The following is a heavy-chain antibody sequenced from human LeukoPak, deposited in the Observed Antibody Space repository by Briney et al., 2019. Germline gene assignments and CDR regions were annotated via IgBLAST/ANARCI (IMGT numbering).Heavy chain of an antibody. CDR1: GFTFSSYS. V-gene: IGHV3-21*01. D-gene: IGHD1-26*01. CDR2: ISSSSSYI. Sequence: GGSLRLSCAASGFTFSSYSMSWVRQAPGKGLEWVSSISSSSSYIYYADSVKGRFTISRDNAKNSLYLQMNSLRAEDTAVYYCARGATPPDYYMDVWGKGTTVTVSS. J-gene: IGHJ6*03. CDR3: ARGATPPDYYMDV.